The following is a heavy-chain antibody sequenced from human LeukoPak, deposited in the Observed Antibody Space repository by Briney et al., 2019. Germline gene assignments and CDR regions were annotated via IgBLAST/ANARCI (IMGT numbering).Heavy chain of an antibody. J-gene: IGHJ2*01. CDR2: IYYSGST. D-gene: IGHD2-21*01. V-gene: IGHV4-59*01. Sequence: SETLSLTCTVSGDPINSYYWSWIRQPPREGLEWIGQIYYSGSTNYNPSLKSRVTISIDTSKNQFSLKLSSVTAADTAVYYCARTAYARFFDLWGRGTLVTVSS. CDR1: GDPINSYY. CDR3: ARTAYARFFDL.